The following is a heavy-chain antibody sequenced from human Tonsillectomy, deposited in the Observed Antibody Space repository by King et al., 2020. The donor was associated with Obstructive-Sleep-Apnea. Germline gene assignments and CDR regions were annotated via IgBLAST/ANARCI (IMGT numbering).Heavy chain of an antibody. J-gene: IGHJ5*02. CDR1: GYTFTTYG. CDR2: ISAYIGNT. D-gene: IGHD2-21*01. Sequence: QLVQSGPEVKKPGASVKVSCKASGYTFTTYGISWVRQAPGQGLEWMGWISAYIGNTNYAQTLQGRVTMTRATFTSTAYMELTSLRSDDTAVYYCARINQGDFIPHPWGQGTLVTVSS. V-gene: IGHV1-18*04. CDR3: ARINQGDFIPHP.